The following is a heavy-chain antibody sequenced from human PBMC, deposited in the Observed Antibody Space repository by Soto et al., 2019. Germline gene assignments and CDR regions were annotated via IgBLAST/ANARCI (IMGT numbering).Heavy chain of an antibody. CDR3: ARVAYDFWSGYPLDY. CDR2: IYYSGST. CDR1: GGSISSYY. Sequence: QVQLQESGPGLVKPSETLSLTCTVSGGSISSYYWSWIRQPPGKGLEWIGYIYYSGSTNYNPSLKSRVTISVDTSKNQFSLKLSSVTAADTAVYYCARVAYDFWSGYPLDYWGQGTLVTVSS. D-gene: IGHD3-3*01. J-gene: IGHJ4*02. V-gene: IGHV4-59*01.